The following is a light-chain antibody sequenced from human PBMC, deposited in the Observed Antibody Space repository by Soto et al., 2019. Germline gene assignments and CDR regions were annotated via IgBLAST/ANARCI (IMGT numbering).Light chain of an antibody. Sequence: EIVLTQSPGTLSLSPGERATLSCRASQSVSSSYLAWYQQKPGQAPRLLIYGASSRATGIPDRFGGSGSGKDFTLTISRLEPEDFAVYYCQQRRTFGQGTKVDIK. V-gene: IGKV3-20*01. CDR3: QQRRT. J-gene: IGKJ1*01. CDR1: QSVSSSY. CDR2: GAS.